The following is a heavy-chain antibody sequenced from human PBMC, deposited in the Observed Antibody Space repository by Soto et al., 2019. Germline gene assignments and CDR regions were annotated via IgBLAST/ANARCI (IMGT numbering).Heavy chain of an antibody. J-gene: IGHJ4*02. CDR2: ISYDGSNK. V-gene: IGHV3-30*18. CDR3: AKVGVTTVTKPSDRYFDY. CDR1: GFTFSSYG. D-gene: IGHD4-17*01. Sequence: QVQLVESGGGVVQPGRSLRLSCAASGFTFSSYGMHWVRQAPGKGLEWVAVISYDGSNKYYADSVKGRFTISRDNSKNTLYLQMNSLRAEDTDVYYCAKVGVTTVTKPSDRYFDYWGQGTLVTVSS.